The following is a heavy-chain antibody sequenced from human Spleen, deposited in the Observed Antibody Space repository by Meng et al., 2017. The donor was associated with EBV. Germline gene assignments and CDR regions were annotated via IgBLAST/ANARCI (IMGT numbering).Heavy chain of an antibody. D-gene: IGHD5-18*01. V-gene: IGHV4-30-2*01. CDR3: AGGPTAMVTHFDY. Sequence: QLQLQESGSGLVKPSQHLSLTCAASGVSISSGGYSWSWIRQPPGKGLEWIGYMHHSGSTYNNPSLKSRVTISVDRSKNQFSLKLSSVTAADTAVYYCAGGPTAMVTHFDYWGQGTLVTVSS. J-gene: IGHJ4*02. CDR1: GVSISSGGYS. CDR2: MHHSGST.